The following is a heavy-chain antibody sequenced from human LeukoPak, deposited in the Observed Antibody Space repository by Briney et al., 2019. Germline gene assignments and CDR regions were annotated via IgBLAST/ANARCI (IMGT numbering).Heavy chain of an antibody. CDR2: INHSGST. CDR1: GGSFSGYY. D-gene: IGHD4-11*01. CDR3: ASGDYSIFDS. J-gene: IGHJ4*02. Sequence: SETLSLTCAVYGGSFSGYYWSWIRQPPGKGLEWIGEINHSGSTNYNPSLKSRVTISVDTSKNQFSLKLSSVTAADTAVYYCASGDYSIFDSWGQGTLVTVSS. V-gene: IGHV4-34*01.